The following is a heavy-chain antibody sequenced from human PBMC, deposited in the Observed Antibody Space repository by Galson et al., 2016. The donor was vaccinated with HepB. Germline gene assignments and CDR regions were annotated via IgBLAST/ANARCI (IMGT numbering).Heavy chain of an antibody. Sequence: SLRLSCAASGFTFSSYGMYWARQAPGKGLEWVAAIWYDGSTKYYADSVKGRFTISRDNAKNSLYLQMNSLRDDDTAFYYCSRGRAGIDYWGQGTLVTVSS. CDR3: SRGRAGIDY. V-gene: IGHV3-33*01. J-gene: IGHJ4*02. CDR1: GFTFSSYG. CDR2: IWYDGSTK.